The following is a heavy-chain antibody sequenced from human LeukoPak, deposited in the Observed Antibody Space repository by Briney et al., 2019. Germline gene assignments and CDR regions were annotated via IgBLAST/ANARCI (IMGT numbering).Heavy chain of an antibody. D-gene: IGHD2-2*01. J-gene: IGHJ4*02. CDR2: IYTSGST. CDR3: ARYYCRSTSCLHFDY. CDR1: GGSISSYY. Sequence: SETLSLTCTVSGGSISSYYWSWIRQPAGKGLEWIGRIYTSGSTNYNPSLKSRVTMSVDTSKNQFSLKLSSVTAADTAVYYCARYYCRSTSCLHFDYWGQGTLVTVSS. V-gene: IGHV4-4*07.